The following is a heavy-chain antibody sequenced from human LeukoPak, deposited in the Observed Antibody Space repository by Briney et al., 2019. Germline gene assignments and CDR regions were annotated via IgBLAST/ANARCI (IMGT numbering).Heavy chain of an antibody. CDR1: GFTFSSYS. V-gene: IGHV3-48*02. Sequence: GGSLRLSCAASGFTFSSYSMNWVRQAPGKGLEWVPYISSSSSTIYYADSVKGRFTISRDNAKNSLYLQMNSLRDEDTAVYYCARDRMGYYYYGMDVWGQGTTVTVSS. D-gene: IGHD2-8*01. J-gene: IGHJ6*02. CDR3: ARDRMGYYYYGMDV. CDR2: ISSSSSTI.